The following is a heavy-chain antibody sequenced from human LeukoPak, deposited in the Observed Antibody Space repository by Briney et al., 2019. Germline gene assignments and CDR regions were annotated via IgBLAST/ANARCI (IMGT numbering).Heavy chain of an antibody. CDR2: INPSGGST. D-gene: IGHD5-24*01. V-gene: IGHV1-46*01. CDR1: GYTFTSYY. CDR3: ARDLEATSTVEMATTTQGLNDY. J-gene: IGHJ4*02. Sequence: ASVNASCKASGYTFTSYYMHWVRQAPGQGLEWMGIINPSGGSTSYAQKFQGRVNMTRDTSTSTVYMELSSLRSEDTAVYYCARDLEATSTVEMATTTQGLNDYWGQGTLVTVSS.